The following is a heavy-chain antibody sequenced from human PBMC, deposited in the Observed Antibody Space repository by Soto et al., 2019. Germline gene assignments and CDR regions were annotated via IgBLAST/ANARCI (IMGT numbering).Heavy chain of an antibody. V-gene: IGHV3-30*18. J-gene: IGHJ4*02. CDR1: GFTFSSYG. D-gene: IGHD4-4*01. Sequence: QVQLVESGGGVVQPGRSLRLSCAASGFTFSSYGMHWVRQAPGKGLEWVAVISYDGSNKYYADCVKGRFTISRDNSKNTLYLQMNSLRAEDTAVYYCAKMSSPHDYSNYWGQGTLVTVSS. CDR3: AKMSSPHDYSNY. CDR2: ISYDGSNK.